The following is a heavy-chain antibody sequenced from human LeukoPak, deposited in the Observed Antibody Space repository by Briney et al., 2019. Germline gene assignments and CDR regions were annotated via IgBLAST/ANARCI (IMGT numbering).Heavy chain of an antibody. CDR3: ARDRSEQWLANAEYFQH. Sequence: AASVKVSCKASGYTFTSYYMHWVRQAPGQGLEWMGIINPSGGSTSYAQKFQGRVTMARDTSTSTVYMELSSLRSEDTAVYYCARDRSEQWLANAEYFQHWGQGTLVTVSS. V-gene: IGHV1-46*01. D-gene: IGHD6-19*01. J-gene: IGHJ1*01. CDR2: INPSGGST. CDR1: GYTFTSYY.